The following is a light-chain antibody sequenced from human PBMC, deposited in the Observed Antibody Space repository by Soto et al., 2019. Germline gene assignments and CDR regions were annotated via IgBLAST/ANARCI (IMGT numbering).Light chain of an antibody. Sequence: QSVLTQPPSASGTPGQRVTISCSGSSSNIGSNYVYWYQQLPGTAPKLLIYRNNQRPSGVPDRFSGSKSGTSASLAISGLRSEDEADYYCAALDDSLSGYVFGTGTELTVL. CDR1: SSNIGSNY. CDR2: RNN. CDR3: AALDDSLSGYV. J-gene: IGLJ1*01. V-gene: IGLV1-47*01.